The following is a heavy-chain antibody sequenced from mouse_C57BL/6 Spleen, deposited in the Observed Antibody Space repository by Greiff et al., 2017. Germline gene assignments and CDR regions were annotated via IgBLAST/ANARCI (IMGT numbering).Heavy chain of an antibody. D-gene: IGHD1-1*01. CDR2: IYPGDGDT. CDR1: GYAFSSYW. CDR3: ARSITTAVARGYFDV. Sequence: QVQLQQSGAELVKPGASVKISCKASGYAFSSYWMNWVKQRPGKGLEWIVQIYPGDGDTNYNGKFKGKATLTADKSSSTAYMQLSSLTSEDSAVYFCARSITTAVARGYFDVWGTGTTVTVSS. J-gene: IGHJ1*03. V-gene: IGHV1-80*01.